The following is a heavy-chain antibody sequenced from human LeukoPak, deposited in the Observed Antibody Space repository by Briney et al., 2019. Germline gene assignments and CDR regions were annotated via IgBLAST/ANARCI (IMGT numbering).Heavy chain of an antibody. V-gene: IGHV4-4*07. J-gene: IGHJ3*02. CDR3: ARDSTQRAFDI. CDR1: GGSISSYY. D-gene: IGHD6-25*01. CDR2: IYSSGST. Sequence: SETLSLTCTVSGGSISSYYWSWIRQPAGKGLEWIGRIYSSGSTNYNPSLKSRVTMSVDTSKNQLSLRLSSVTAADTAVYYCARDSTQRAFDIWGQGTMVTVSS.